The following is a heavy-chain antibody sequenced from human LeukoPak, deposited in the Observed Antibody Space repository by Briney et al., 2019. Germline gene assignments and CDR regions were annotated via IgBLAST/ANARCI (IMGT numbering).Heavy chain of an antibody. D-gene: IGHD3/OR15-3a*01. CDR3: EKDGTFRDFSTNYFDY. CDR2: MSGIGGST. J-gene: IGHJ4*02. Sequence: GGSLRLSCAASGFTFSSYAMSWVRQAPGKGREWVSAMSGIGGSTYYADSVKGRFTISRDKSKNTLYLQMNSLRPEDTAVYYCEKDGTFRDFSTNYFDYWGQGTLVTVSS. CDR1: GFTFSSYA. V-gene: IGHV3-23*01.